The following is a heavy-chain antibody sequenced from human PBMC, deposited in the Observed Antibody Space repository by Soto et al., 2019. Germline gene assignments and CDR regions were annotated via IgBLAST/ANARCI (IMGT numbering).Heavy chain of an antibody. CDR1: GFTFSSYS. D-gene: IGHD6-19*01. V-gene: IGHV3-21*01. Sequence: LRLSCAASGFTFSSYSMNWVRQAPGKGLEWVSSISSSSSYIYYADSVKGRFTISRDNAKNSLYLQMNSLRAEDTAVYYCARRERLKHSSDYGMDVWGQGTTVTVSS. CDR3: ARRERLKHSSDYGMDV. J-gene: IGHJ6*02. CDR2: ISSSSSYI.